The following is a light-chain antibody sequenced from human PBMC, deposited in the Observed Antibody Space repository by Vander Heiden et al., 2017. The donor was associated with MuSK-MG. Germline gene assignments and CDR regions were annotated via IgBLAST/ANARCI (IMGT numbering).Light chain of an antibody. CDR2: KAS. CDR3: QQYNSYTT. V-gene: IGKV1-5*03. J-gene: IGKJ2*01. Sequence: DIQMTQSPSTLSASVGDRVTITCRASQSISSWLAWYQQKPGKAPKLLIYKASSLESGVPSRLRGSGSGTEFTLTISSRQPDDFATYYGQQYNSYTTFGKGTKMEIK. CDR1: QSISSW.